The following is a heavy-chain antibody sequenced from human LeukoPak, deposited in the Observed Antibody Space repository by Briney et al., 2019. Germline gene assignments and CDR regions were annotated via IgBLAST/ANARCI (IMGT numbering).Heavy chain of an antibody. V-gene: IGHV3-48*01. CDR2: ISSSSSTI. J-gene: IGHJ4*02. Sequence: GGSLRLSCAASGFTFSSYSMNWVRQAPGKGLEWVSYISSSSSTIYYADSVKGRFTISRDNAKNSLYLQMNSLRAEDTAVYYCARSNYDFWSGYYTEGGYFDYXGQGTLVTVSS. D-gene: IGHD3-3*01. CDR1: GFTFSSYS. CDR3: ARSNYDFWSGYYTEGGYFDY.